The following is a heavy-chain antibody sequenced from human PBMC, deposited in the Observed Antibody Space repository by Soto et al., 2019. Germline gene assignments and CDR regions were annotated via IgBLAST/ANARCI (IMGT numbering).Heavy chain of an antibody. J-gene: IGHJ4*02. CDR1: GFTFSSYW. D-gene: IGHD4-17*01. CDR3: AREGDYGVYFDY. Sequence: EVQLVESGGGLVQPGGSLRLSCAASGFTFSSYWMHLVRQAPGKGLVWVSRINSDGSSTSYADSVKGRFTISRDTAKNTLYLQMNSLRAEDTAVYYCAREGDYGVYFDYWGQGTLVTVSS. V-gene: IGHV3-74*01. CDR2: INSDGSST.